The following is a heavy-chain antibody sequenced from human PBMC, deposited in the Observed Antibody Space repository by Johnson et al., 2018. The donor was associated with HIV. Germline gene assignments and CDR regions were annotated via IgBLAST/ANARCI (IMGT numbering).Heavy chain of an antibody. Sequence: VLLVESGGGLVQPGGSLRLSCAASGITVSSNYMSWVRQTPGKGLEWVSVIFSVGNTYYADSVKGRFTISRDNSNNMVYLQMDSLRPEDTAVYYCARDRGYYDSSGGDAFDIWGQGTMVTVSS. CDR2: IFSVGNT. D-gene: IGHD3-22*01. CDR1: GITVSSNY. CDR3: ARDRGYYDSSGGDAFDI. V-gene: IGHV3-66*02. J-gene: IGHJ3*02.